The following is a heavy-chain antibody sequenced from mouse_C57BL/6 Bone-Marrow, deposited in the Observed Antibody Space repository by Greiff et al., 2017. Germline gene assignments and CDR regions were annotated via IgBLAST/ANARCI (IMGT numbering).Heavy chain of an antibody. CDR1: GFTFTDYY. Sequence: EVKVVESGGGLVQPGASLRLSCAASGFTFTDYYMSWVRQPPGKAPEWLALIRNKANGYTTEYTASVKGRFTISRDNSQNILYLQMNTLRAEDSATYYWEKAGGYSNYFYAMDYWGQGTSVTVSS. V-gene: IGHV7-4*01. J-gene: IGHJ4*01. CDR2: IRNKANGYTT. D-gene: IGHD2-5*01. CDR3: EKAGGYSNYFYAMDY.